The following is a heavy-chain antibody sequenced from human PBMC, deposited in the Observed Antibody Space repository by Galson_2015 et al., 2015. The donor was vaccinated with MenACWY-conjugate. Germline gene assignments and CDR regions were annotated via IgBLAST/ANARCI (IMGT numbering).Heavy chain of an antibody. CDR1: GGSIRNHY. CDR2: MYYTGST. J-gene: IGHJ6*02. V-gene: IGHV4-59*11. Sequence: TLSLTCSVSGGSIRNHYWSWIRQPPGKGLEWIGYMYYTGSTNYNPSLESRVSMSIDTSENQFSLKLTSVTAADTAVYYCVRDQDRNYNFYGLDVWGQGTTVIVSS. CDR3: VRDQDRNYNFYGLDV.